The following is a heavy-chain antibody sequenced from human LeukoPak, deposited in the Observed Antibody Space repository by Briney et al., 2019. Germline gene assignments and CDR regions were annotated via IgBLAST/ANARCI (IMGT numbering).Heavy chain of an antibody. J-gene: IGHJ4*02. CDR1: GGSISGYY. D-gene: IGHD3-3*01. CDR2: IYYSGST. V-gene: IGHV4-59*01. CDR3: ARVVDFWSGYYYFDY. Sequence: SETLSLTCTVSGGSISGYYWSWIRQPPGKGLEWIGYIYYSGSTNYNPSLKSRVTISVDTSKNQFSLKLSSVTAADTAVYYCARVVDFWSGYYYFDYWGQGTLVTVSS.